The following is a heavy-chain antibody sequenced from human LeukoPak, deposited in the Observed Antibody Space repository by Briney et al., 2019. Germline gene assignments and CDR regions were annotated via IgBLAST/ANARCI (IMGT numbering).Heavy chain of an antibody. Sequence: SETLSLTCTVSGGSISSSSYYWGWIRQPPGKGLEWIGTLYYTGSTYYNPSLKSRVTISVDTSKNQFSLKLSSVTAADTAVYYCARDGYYGSSGYYERGTPHWSHYYYYYYMDVWGKGTTVTISS. CDR1: GGSISSSSYY. J-gene: IGHJ6*03. D-gene: IGHD3-22*01. V-gene: IGHV4-39*07. CDR3: ARDGYYGSSGYYERGTPHWSHYYYYYYMDV. CDR2: LYYTGST.